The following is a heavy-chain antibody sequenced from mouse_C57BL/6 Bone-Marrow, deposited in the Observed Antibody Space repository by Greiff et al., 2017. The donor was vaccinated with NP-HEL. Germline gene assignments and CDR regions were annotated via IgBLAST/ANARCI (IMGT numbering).Heavy chain of an antibody. V-gene: IGHV1-50*01. J-gene: IGHJ4*01. CDR3: ARKTTVVAPYAMDY. D-gene: IGHD1-1*01. Sequence: QVHVKQPGAELVKPGASVKLSCKASGYTFTSYWMQWVKQRPGQGLEWIGEIDPSDSYTNYNQKFKGKATLTVDTSSSTAYMQLSSLTSEDSAVYYCARKTTVVAPYAMDYWGQGTSVTVSS. CDR2: IDPSDSYT. CDR1: GYTFTSYW.